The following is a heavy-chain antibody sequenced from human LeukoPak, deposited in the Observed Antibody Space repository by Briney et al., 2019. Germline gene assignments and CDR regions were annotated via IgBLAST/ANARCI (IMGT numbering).Heavy chain of an antibody. CDR3: AKAPRDPYYYDSSGYFPLYYMDV. CDR2: ISYDGSNK. V-gene: IGHV3-30*18. Sequence: PGRSLRLSCAASGFTFSSYGMHWVRQAPGKGLEWVAVISYDGSNKYYADSVKGRFTISRDNSKNTLYLQMNSLRAEDTAVYYCAKAPRDPYYYDSSGYFPLYYMDVWGKGTTVTVSS. CDR1: GFTFSSYG. J-gene: IGHJ6*03. D-gene: IGHD3-22*01.